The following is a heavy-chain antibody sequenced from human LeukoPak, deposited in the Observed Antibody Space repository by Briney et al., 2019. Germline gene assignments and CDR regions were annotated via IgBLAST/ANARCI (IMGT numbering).Heavy chain of an antibody. CDR3: ARGSSHFDK. CDR2: INYRGST. Sequence: SETLSLTCTVSGGSISSSTYYWGWIRQPPGKGLEWIGSINYRGSTYYSSSLKSRVTISVDTSKNQFSLKLTSVTAADTGVYYCARGSSHFDKWGQGTLVTVSS. J-gene: IGHJ4*02. CDR1: GGSISSSTYY. V-gene: IGHV4-39*07.